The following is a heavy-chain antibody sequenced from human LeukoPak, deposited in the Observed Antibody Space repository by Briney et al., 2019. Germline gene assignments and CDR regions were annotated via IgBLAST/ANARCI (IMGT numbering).Heavy chain of an antibody. CDR3: ARAATLRFLEWHDAFDI. CDR2: INPNSGGT. J-gene: IGHJ3*02. CDR1: GYTFTGYY. D-gene: IGHD3-3*01. V-gene: IGHV1-2*04. Sequence: ASVKVSCKASGYTFTGYYIQWVRQAPGQGLEWMGWINPNSGGTNYAQKFQGWVTMTRDTSISTAYMELSRLRSDDTAVYCCARAATLRFLEWHDAFDIWGQGTMVTASS.